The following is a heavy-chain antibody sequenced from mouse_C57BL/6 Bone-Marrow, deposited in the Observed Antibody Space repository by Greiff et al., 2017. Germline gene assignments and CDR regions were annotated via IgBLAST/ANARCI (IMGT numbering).Heavy chain of an antibody. V-gene: IGHV2-2*01. CDR2: IWSGGST. CDR1: GFSLTSYG. CDR3: AKKGGRNGADYAMDY. J-gene: IGHJ4*01. Sequence: QVQLQQSGPGLVQPSPSLSITCTASGFSLTSYGVHWVRQSPGQGLEWLGVIWSGGSTDYNAAFISRLSISKDNSKGQVFFKMNSLQADDTAIYDCAKKGGRNGADYAMDYWGQGTSVTVSS.